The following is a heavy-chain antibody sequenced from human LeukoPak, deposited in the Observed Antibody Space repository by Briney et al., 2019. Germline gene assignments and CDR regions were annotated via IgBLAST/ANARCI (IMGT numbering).Heavy chain of an antibody. CDR1: GFTFRSYA. CDR3: AKASPSSYCGTTSCSVNFDY. D-gene: IGHD2-2*01. Sequence: GGSLRLSCAASGFTFRSYAMSWVRQAPGQGLEWVSSLRVSTYYADSVNGRFTISRDNSKNTLFLQMNSLRAEDTAVYYCAKASPSSYCGTTSCSVNFDYWGQGTLVTVSS. CDR2: LRVST. J-gene: IGHJ4*02. V-gene: IGHV3-23*01.